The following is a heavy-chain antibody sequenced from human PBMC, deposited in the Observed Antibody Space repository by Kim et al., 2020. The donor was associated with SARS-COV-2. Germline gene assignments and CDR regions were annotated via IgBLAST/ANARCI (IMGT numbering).Heavy chain of an antibody. D-gene: IGHD3-22*01. CDR1: GFTFSSYA. V-gene: IGHV3-30*04. CDR2: ISYDGSNK. CDR3: ARSTSLDRMYYYDSSGYYFDY. J-gene: IGHJ4*02. Sequence: GGSLRLSCAASGFTFSSYAMHWVRQAPGKGLEWVAVISYDGSNKYYADSVKGRFTISRDNSKNTLYLQMNSLRAEDTAVYYCARSTSLDRMYYYDSSGYYFDYWGQGTLVTVSS.